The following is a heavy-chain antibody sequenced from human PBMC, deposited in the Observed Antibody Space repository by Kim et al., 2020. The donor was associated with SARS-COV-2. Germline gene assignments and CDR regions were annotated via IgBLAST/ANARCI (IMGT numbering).Heavy chain of an antibody. CDR1: GFTFSSYG. CDR3: AKAPVLRAFPLDY. Sequence: GGSLRLSCAASGFTFSSYGMHWVRQAPGKGLEWVAVISYDGSNKYYADSVKGRFTISRDNSKNTLYLQMNSLRAEDTAVYYCAKAPVLRAFPLDYWGQGTLVTVSS. CDR2: ISYDGSNK. J-gene: IGHJ4*02. V-gene: IGHV3-30*18. D-gene: IGHD6-6*01.